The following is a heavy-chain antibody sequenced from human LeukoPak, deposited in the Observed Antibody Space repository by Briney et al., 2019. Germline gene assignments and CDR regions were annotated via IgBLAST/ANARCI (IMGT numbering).Heavy chain of an antibody. V-gene: IGHV1-46*01. CDR2: INPSGDGT. CDR1: GYTFTRDY. Sequence: ASVKVSCKASGYTFTRDYMHWVRQAPGQGLEWMGVINPSGDGTSYAQKFQSRVTMTRNVSTSTVYMELSSLRSEDTAMYYCARTCCSETSKFDYWGQGTLVTVSS. CDR3: ARTCCSETSKFDY. J-gene: IGHJ4*02. D-gene: IGHD2-15*01.